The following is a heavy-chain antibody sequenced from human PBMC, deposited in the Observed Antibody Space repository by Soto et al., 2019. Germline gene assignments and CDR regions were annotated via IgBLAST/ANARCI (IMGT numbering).Heavy chain of an antibody. J-gene: IGHJ3*02. CDR1: GFTFSSYA. Sequence: LRLSFAASGFTFSSYAMSWVRQAPGKGLERVSAISGSGGSTYYADSVKGRFTISRDNSKNTLYLQMNSLRAEDTAVYYCAKHGIVVAPIFIWGQGTMVTVSS. D-gene: IGHD3-22*01. CDR3: AKHGIVVAPIFI. V-gene: IGHV3-23*01. CDR2: ISGSGGST.